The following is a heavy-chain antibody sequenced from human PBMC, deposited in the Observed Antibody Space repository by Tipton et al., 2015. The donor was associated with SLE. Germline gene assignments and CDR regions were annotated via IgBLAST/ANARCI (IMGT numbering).Heavy chain of an antibody. Sequence: VQLVQSGGGLVQPGGSLRLSCAASGFTFSSYEMNWVRQAPGKGLEWVSYISTSGSTIYYADSVKGRFTISRDNAKNSLYLQMNSLRAEDTAVYYCARDPPKNTVDIWGQGTMVTVSS. J-gene: IGHJ3*02. CDR1: GFTFSSYE. V-gene: IGHV3-48*03. CDR2: ISTSGSTI. D-gene: IGHD2/OR15-2a*01. CDR3: ARDPPKNTVDI.